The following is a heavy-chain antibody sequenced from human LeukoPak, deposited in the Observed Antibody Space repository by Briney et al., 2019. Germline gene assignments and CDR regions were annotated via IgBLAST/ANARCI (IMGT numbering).Heavy chain of an antibody. D-gene: IGHD6-13*01. CDR1: GGSFSGYD. CDR2: INHSGST. Sequence: PSETLSFTCAVYGGSFSGYDWSWIRQPPGKGLEWIGEINHSGSTNYNPSLKSRVTISVDTSKNQFSLKLSSVTAADTAVYYCARRRPRIAAAGTIDYWGQGTLVTVSS. CDR3: ARRRPRIAAAGTIDY. V-gene: IGHV4-34*01. J-gene: IGHJ4*02.